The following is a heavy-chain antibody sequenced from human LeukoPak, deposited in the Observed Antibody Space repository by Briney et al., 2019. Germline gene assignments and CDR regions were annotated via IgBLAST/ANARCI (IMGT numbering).Heavy chain of an antibody. D-gene: IGHD6-19*01. V-gene: IGHV3-23*01. J-gene: IGHJ4*02. CDR1: GFTFSSYA. CDR2: ISGSGGST. CDR3: VAAPNGFSALALFDY. Sequence: QSGGSLRLSCAASGFTFSSYAMSWVRQAPGKGLEWVSAISGSGGSTYYADSVKGRFTISRDNSKNTLYLQMNSLRAEDTAVYYCVAAPNGFSALALFDYWGQGTLVTVSS.